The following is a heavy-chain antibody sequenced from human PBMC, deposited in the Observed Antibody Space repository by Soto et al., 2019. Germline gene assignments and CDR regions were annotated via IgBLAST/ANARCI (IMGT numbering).Heavy chain of an antibody. V-gene: IGHV3-48*02. CDR3: ARVRGYAYGGAFDI. CDR1: GFTFSSYT. J-gene: IGHJ3*02. D-gene: IGHD5-18*01. CDR2: ISGSGRTT. Sequence: GGSLRLSCAATGFTFSSYTINWVRQAPGKGLEWVSYISGSGRTTYYADSVKGRFTISRDNAKNSVSLQLSSLRDEDAVLYYWARVRGYAYGGAFDIWGQGTMVTVSS.